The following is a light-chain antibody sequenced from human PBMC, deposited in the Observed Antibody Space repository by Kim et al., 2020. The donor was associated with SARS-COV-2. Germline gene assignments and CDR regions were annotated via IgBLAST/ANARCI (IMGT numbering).Light chain of an antibody. CDR1: QTINNY. V-gene: IGKV1-39*01. J-gene: IGKJ4*01. CDR2: LTS. Sequence: AAVGDRVTITCRARQTINNYLNWYQQNPGKDPKLLIYLTSSLQSGGPSRFSGSGFGTDFSLTISNLQPEDFAIYYCQQSYSTPLTFGGGTKVDIK. CDR3: QQSYSTPLT.